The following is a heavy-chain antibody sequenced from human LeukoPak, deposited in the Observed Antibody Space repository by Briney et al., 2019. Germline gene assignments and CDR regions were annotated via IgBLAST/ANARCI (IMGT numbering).Heavy chain of an antibody. D-gene: IGHD5-12*01. J-gene: IGHJ5*02. CDR2: INHSGST. CDR1: GGSFSGYN. CDR3: ARALGSYSGYDYYWFDP. Sequence: SETLSLTCAVYGGSFSGYNWSWIRQPPGKGLEWLGEINHSGSTNYKPSLKSRVTISVDTSKSQFSLMLSSVTAADTAVYYCARALGSYSGYDYYWFDPWGQGTLVTVSS. V-gene: IGHV4-34*01.